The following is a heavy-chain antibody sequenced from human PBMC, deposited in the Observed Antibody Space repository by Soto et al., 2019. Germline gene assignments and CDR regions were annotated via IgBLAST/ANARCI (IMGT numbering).Heavy chain of an antibody. D-gene: IGHD5-12*01. CDR3: AKGVGGYDLRQLY. Sequence: GPPVKVSCKASGGTFSSYAISWVRQAPGQGLEWMGGIIPIFGTANYAQKFQGRVTITADESTSTAYMELSSLRSEDTAVYYCAKGVGGYDLRQLYWGQGTLVTVSS. V-gene: IGHV1-69*13. J-gene: IGHJ4*02. CDR2: IIPIFGTA. CDR1: GGTFSSYA.